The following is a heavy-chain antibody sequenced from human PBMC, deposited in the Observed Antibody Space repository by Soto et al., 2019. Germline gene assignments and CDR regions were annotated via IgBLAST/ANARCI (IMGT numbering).Heavy chain of an antibody. CDR3: ARDEISGSYFDY. D-gene: IGHD1-26*01. CDR1: GFTFSSYA. CDR2: ISYDGSNK. Sequence: GGSLRLSCAASGFTFSSYAMHWVRQAPGKGLEWVAVISYDGSNKYYADSVKGRFTISRDNSKNTLYLQMNSLRAEDTAVYYCARDEISGSYFDYWGQGTLVTVS. J-gene: IGHJ4*02. V-gene: IGHV3-30-3*01.